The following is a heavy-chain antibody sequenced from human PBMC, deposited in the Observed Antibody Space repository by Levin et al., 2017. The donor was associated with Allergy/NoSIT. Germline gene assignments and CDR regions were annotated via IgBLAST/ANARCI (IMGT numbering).Heavy chain of an antibody. Sequence: GGSLRLSCAASGFTFNTYWINWVRQAPGKGLMWVSRISSDGGSTGYADSVKGRFTISRDNAKNTLYLQMNSLSAEDTAVYYCARGGYYDTSGYYFFDYWGQGTLVTVSS. V-gene: IGHV3-74*01. CDR2: ISSDGGST. J-gene: IGHJ4*02. CDR1: GFTFNTYW. D-gene: IGHD3-22*01. CDR3: ARGGYYDTSGYYFFDY.